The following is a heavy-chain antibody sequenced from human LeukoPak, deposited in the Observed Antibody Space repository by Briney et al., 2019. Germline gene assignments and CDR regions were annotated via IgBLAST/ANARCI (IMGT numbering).Heavy chain of an antibody. J-gene: IGHJ4*02. CDR3: ALAPRITMDY. Sequence: GGSLRLSCAASGFIFSNFSLNWVRQAPGKGLEWVSYISSSGRYIYYADSVKGRFTISRDNSKSTLYLQMNSLRAEDPAVYYCALAPRITMDYWGQGTLVTVSS. V-gene: IGHV3-21*01. CDR2: ISSSGRYI. D-gene: IGHD3-10*01. CDR1: GFIFSNFS.